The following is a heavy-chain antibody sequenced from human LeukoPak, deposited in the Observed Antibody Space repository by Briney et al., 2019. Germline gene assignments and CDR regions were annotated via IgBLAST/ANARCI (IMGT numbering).Heavy chain of an antibody. V-gene: IGHV3-48*03. Sequence: GGSLRLSCAASGFTFSSYGMNWVRQAPGKGLEWVSYISTSGSTIYYAVSVKGRFTISRDNARNSVYLQMDSLRAEDMAVYYCAKAFTKSGAYWDYFDFWGLGTLVAVSS. CDR2: ISTSGSTI. D-gene: IGHD1-26*01. CDR1: GFTFSSYG. J-gene: IGHJ4*02. CDR3: AKAFTKSGAYWDYFDF.